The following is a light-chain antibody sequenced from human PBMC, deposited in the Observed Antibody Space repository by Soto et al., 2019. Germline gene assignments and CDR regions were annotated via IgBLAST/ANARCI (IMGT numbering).Light chain of an antibody. J-gene: IGKJ2*01. CDR1: QSIGTN. CDR3: HQYTKWPSYT. V-gene: IGKV3-15*01. CDR2: SSS. Sequence: EIVMTQSPATLSVSPGERAALSCRASQSIGTNLAWYQQKPGQPPRLLIYSSSTRATNIPARFSGSGSGTEFTLTISSLQSEDCAVYYCHQYTKWPSYTFGQGTKLEIK.